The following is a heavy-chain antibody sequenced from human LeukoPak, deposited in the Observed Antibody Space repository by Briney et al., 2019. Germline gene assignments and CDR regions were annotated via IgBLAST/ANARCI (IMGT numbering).Heavy chain of an antibody. D-gene: IGHD3-3*01. CDR2: IKAGGSEK. CDR3: ARDKTYDFWSGYSYYYYYYMDV. J-gene: IGHJ6*03. V-gene: IGHV3-7*01. Sequence: GGSLRLSCAASGFTFSSYRMRWVRQAPGKGLEWVATIKAGGSEKYYVDSVKGRFTVSRDNAKNSLYLQMNSLRAEDTAVYYCARDKTYDFWSGYSYYYYYYMDVWGKGTTVTVSS. CDR1: GFTFSSYR.